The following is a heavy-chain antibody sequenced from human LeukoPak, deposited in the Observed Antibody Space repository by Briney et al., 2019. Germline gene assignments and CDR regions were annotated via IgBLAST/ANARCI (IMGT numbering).Heavy chain of an antibody. Sequence: GGSLRLSCAASGFILSNYWMAWVRQAPGKGLEWVANMKQDGSAKHYADSVKGRFTISRDNAKNSLYLQMNSLRAEDTAVYYCARDVDGFLDCWGQGSLLTVSS. CDR3: ARDVDGFLDC. CDR1: GFILSNYW. J-gene: IGHJ4*02. V-gene: IGHV3-7*01. D-gene: IGHD3-10*01. CDR2: MKQDGSAK.